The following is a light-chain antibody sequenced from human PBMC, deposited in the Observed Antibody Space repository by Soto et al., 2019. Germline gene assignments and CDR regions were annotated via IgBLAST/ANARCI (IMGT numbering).Light chain of an antibody. J-gene: IGKJ4*01. CDR3: QQRSNWPPVT. CDR2: DAS. V-gene: IGKV3-11*01. CDR1: QSVSSY. Sequence: EIVLTQSPATLSLSPGERATLSCRASQSVSSYLAWYQQKPGQAPRLLIYDASNRATGIPARFRGSGSGTASTLTISSLEPEDFAIYYCQQRSNWPPVTFGGGTKVEIK.